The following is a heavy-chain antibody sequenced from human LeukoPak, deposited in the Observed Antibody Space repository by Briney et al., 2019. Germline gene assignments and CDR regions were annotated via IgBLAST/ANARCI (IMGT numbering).Heavy chain of an antibody. CDR2: INPSGGST. CDR3: ARTRGYYFDY. V-gene: IGHV1-46*01. J-gene: IGHJ4*02. CDR1: GYSFTNYY. Sequence: ASVKVSCKASGYSFTNYYMHWVRQAPGQGLEWVGMINPSGGSTTYAQKFQGRVTMTRDMSTSTVYMELSSLTSEDTAVYYCARTRGYYFDYWGQGTLVTVSS.